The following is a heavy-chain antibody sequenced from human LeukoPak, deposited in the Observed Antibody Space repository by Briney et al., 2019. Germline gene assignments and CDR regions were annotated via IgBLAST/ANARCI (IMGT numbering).Heavy chain of an antibody. V-gene: IGHV1-2*02. Sequence: ASVKVSCKASGYTFTSYAIHWVRQAPGQGLEWMGWITPSGGTNYQQKFQGRVAITWDTAITTAYTDLSRLTSDDTAVYYCARDRYGDGFAHLDYWGQGALVTVSS. CDR3: ARDRYGDGFAHLDY. CDR2: ITPSGGT. J-gene: IGHJ4*02. D-gene: IGHD5-24*01. CDR1: GYTFTSYA.